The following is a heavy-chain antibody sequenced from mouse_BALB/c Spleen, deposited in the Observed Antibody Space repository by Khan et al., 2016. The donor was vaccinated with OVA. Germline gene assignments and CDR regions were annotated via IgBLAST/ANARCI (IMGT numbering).Heavy chain of an antibody. CDR1: GYTFTNYW. CDR2: IYPSDSYT. CDR3: TRGGFDGSSFAY. V-gene: IGHV1-69*02. J-gene: IGHJ3*01. Sequence: QVRLQQSGTELVRPGASVKLSCKASGYTFTNYWINWVKQRPGQGLEWIGNIYPSDSYTNYNQKFKDKATLTVDKSSSTAYMQLSSPTSEDSAVYYCTRGGFDGSSFAYWGQGTLVTVSA. D-gene: IGHD2-3*01.